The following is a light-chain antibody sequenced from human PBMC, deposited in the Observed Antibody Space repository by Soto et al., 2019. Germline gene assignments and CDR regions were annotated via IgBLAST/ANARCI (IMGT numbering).Light chain of an antibody. Sequence: EIVLTQSPGTLSLSPGERATLSCRASQSVSSNLAWYQQKPGQAPRLLIYGASRRATGIPDRFSGGGSGTDFTLTISRLEPEDFAVYFCQQYAGPPTTFGQGTRLEI. CDR3: QQYAGPPTT. J-gene: IGKJ5*01. V-gene: IGKV3-20*01. CDR1: QSVSSN. CDR2: GAS.